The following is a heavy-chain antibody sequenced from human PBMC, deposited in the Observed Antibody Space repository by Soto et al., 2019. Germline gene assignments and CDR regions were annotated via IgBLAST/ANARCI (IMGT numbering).Heavy chain of an antibody. Sequence: NPSETLSLTCTVSGASIYSGDYYWSWIRQPPGQGLEWIGYIYYSGSTYYNPSLKSRVTISVDTSKNQFSLKLSSVTAADTAVYYCAREQQQLDNWFDPWGQGTLVTVSS. CDR3: AREQQQLDNWFDP. J-gene: IGHJ5*02. CDR2: IYYSGST. V-gene: IGHV4-30-4*01. D-gene: IGHD1-1*01. CDR1: GASIYSGDYY.